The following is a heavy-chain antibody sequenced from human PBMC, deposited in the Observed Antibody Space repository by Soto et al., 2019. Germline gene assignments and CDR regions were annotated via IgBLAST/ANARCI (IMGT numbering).Heavy chain of an antibody. V-gene: IGHV4-34*01. J-gene: IGHJ5*02. Sequence: SETLSLTCAVYGGSFSGYYWSWIRQPPGKGLEWTGEINHSGSTNYNPSLKSRVTISVDTSKNQFSLKLGSVTAADTAVYYCGSRGGTRGWFDPGGKEPRVTVP. CDR2: INHSGST. CDR1: GGSFSGYY. D-gene: IGHD1-1*01. CDR3: GSRGGTRGWFDP.